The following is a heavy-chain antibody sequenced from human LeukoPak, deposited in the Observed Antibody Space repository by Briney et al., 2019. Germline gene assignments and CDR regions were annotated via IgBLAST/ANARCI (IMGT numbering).Heavy chain of an antibody. J-gene: IGHJ4*02. CDR1: GGSFSSYY. CDR2: IYYSGST. CDR3: AGDSRGYYYYY. D-gene: IGHD3-22*01. V-gene: IGHV4-59*08. Sequence: SETLSLTCTVSGGSFSSYYWSWIRQPPGKGLEWIWSIYYSGSTNYNPSLKSRVTISVDTSKNQFSLKLRSVTGADKAAYYCAGDSRGYYYYYWGQGTLVTVSS.